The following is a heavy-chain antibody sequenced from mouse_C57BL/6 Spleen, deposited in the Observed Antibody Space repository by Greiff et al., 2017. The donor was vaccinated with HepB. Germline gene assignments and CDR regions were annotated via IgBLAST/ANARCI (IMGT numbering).Heavy chain of an antibody. V-gene: IGHV1-80*01. Sequence: QVQLKQSGAELVKPGASVKISCKASGYAFSSYWMNWVKQRPGKGLEWIGQIYPGDGDTNYNGKFKGKATLTADKSSSTAYMQLSSLTSEDSAVYFCARPFYYGSSYGFAYWGQGTLVTVSA. CDR2: IYPGDGDT. J-gene: IGHJ3*01. CDR1: GYAFSSYW. D-gene: IGHD1-1*01. CDR3: ARPFYYGSSYGFAY.